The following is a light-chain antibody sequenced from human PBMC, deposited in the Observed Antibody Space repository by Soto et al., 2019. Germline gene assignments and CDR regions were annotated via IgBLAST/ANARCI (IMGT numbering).Light chain of an antibody. V-gene: IGKV1-39*01. CDR3: QQFNSYPIT. Sequence: DIQMTQSPSSLSASVEDRVIITCRASQSISNHLNWYQQKPGKAPKLLIFAASSLQSGVPSRFSGSRSGPEFTLTISGLQPDDFATYYCQQFNSYPITFGQGTRLEI. CDR2: AAS. J-gene: IGKJ5*01. CDR1: QSISNH.